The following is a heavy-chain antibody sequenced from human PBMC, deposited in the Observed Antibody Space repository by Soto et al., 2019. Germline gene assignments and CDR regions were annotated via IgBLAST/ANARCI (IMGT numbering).Heavy chain of an antibody. Sequence: ASVKVSCKASGGTFSRYSITWVRQAPGHALEWIGRIIPIFGIASYAQKLQGRVTMTTDTSTSTAYMELRSLRSDDTAVYYCARADARVAGPYYYYYGMDVWGQGTTVTVSS. CDR2: IIPIFGIA. V-gene: IGHV1-69*02. J-gene: IGHJ6*02. CDR3: ARADARVAGPYYYYYGMDV. D-gene: IGHD6-19*01. CDR1: GGTFSRYS.